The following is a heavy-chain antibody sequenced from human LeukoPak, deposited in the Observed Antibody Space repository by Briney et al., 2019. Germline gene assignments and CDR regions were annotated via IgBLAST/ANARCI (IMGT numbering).Heavy chain of an antibody. CDR3: ARAAGTANIYYYYGMDV. CDR1: GFTFSSYA. Sequence: GGSLRFSCVASGFTFSSYAMGWVRQARGKGLEWVSLISGSGDTTYYTDSVKGRFTMSRDNSKNTLFLQMNSLRAEDTAVYYCARAAGTANIYYYYGMDVWGQGTTVTVSS. CDR2: ISGSGDTT. J-gene: IGHJ6*02. D-gene: IGHD2-21*02. V-gene: IGHV3-23*01.